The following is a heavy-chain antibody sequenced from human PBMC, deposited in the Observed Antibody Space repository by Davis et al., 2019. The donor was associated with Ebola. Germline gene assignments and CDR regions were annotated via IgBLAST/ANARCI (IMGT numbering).Heavy chain of an antibody. D-gene: IGHD2-8*01. J-gene: IGHJ5*02. V-gene: IGHV3-30*03. CDR2: ISYDGSNK. CDR3: ARGQRMLYLMGGTIAEVWFDP. Sequence: PGGSLRLSCAASGFTFSSYGMHWVRQAPGKGLEWVAVISYDGSNKYYADSVKGRFTISRDNSKNTLYLQMNSLRAEDTAVYYCARGQRMLYLMGGTIAEVWFDPWGQGTLVTVSS. CDR1: GFTFSSYG.